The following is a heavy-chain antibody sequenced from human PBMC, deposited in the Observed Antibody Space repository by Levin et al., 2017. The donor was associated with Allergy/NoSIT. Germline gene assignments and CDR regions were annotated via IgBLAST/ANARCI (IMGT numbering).Heavy chain of an antibody. CDR2: INSDGSST. Sequence: QRGESLKISCAASGFTFSSYWMHWVRQAPGKGLVWVSRINSDGSSTSYADSVKGRFTISRDNAKNTLYLQMNSLRAEDTAVCYCARDYYDSSGYYPINWFDPWGQGTLVTVSS. CDR1: GFTFSSYW. D-gene: IGHD3-22*01. J-gene: IGHJ5*02. V-gene: IGHV3-74*01. CDR3: ARDYYDSSGYYPINWFDP.